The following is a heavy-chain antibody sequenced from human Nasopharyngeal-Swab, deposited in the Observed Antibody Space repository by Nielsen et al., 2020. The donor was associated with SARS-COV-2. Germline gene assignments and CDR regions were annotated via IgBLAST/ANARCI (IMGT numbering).Heavy chain of an antibody. D-gene: IGHD3-10*01. Sequence: GESLKISCKGSGYSCSNYWIAWVRQMPGKGLEWMGIIYPGDSDTRYSPSFQGQVTISADKSISATYLQWSSLKASDTAMYYCARPTRLWFGELLSPDNYFDYWGQGTLVTVSS. V-gene: IGHV5-51*01. CDR3: ARPTRLWFGELLSPDNYFDY. CDR1: GYSCSNYW. J-gene: IGHJ4*02. CDR2: IYPGDSDT.